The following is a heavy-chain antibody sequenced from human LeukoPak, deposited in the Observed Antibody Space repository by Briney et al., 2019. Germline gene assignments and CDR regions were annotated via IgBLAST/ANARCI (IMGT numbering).Heavy chain of an antibody. Sequence: PSETLSLTCTVSGGSISSYYWSWIRQPPGKGLEWIGEINHSGSTNYNPSLKSRVTISVDTSKNQFSLKLSSVTAADTAVYYCASRLYCSSTSCQNISGHYFDYWGQGTLVTVSS. V-gene: IGHV4-34*01. CDR3: ASRLYCSSTSCQNISGHYFDY. CDR1: GGSISSYY. J-gene: IGHJ4*02. D-gene: IGHD2-2*01. CDR2: INHSGST.